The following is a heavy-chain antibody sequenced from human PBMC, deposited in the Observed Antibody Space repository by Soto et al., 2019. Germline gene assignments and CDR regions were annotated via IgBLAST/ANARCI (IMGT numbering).Heavy chain of an antibody. J-gene: IGHJ4*02. CDR2: IYYSGST. Sequence: QVQLQESGPGLVKPSQTLSLTCTVSGGSISSGGYYWSWIRQHPGKGLEWIGYIYYSGSTYYNPSLKSRVTISVDTPKNQFSLKLSSVTAADTAVYYCARWTYCSSTSCYGDIDYWGQGTLVTVSS. CDR1: GGSISSGGYY. V-gene: IGHV4-31*03. D-gene: IGHD2-2*01. CDR3: ARWTYCSSTSCYGDIDY.